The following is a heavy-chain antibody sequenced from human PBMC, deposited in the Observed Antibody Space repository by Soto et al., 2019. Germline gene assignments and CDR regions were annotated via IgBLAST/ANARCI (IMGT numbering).Heavy chain of an antibody. CDR3: ARYSRYFDWLLPCDAFDI. CDR2: IYYSGST. V-gene: IGHV4-61*01. D-gene: IGHD3-9*01. J-gene: IGHJ3*02. Sequence: PSETLSLTCTVSGGSVSSGSYYWSWIRQPPGKGLEWIGYIYYSGSTNYNPSLKSRVTISVDTSKNQFSLKLSSVTAADTAVYCCARYSRYFDWLLPCDAFDIWGQGTMVTVSS. CDR1: GGSVSSGSYY.